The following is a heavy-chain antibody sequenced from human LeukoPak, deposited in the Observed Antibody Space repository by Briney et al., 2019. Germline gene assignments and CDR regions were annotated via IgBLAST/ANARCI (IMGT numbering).Heavy chain of an antibody. D-gene: IGHD3-9*01. V-gene: IGHV4-30-4*07. CDR2: IYYSGST. CDR3: ARERVYDILTGYQTVPDY. Sequence: PSETLSLTCAVSGGSISSGGYSWSWIRQPPGKGLEWIGYIYYSGSTYYNPSLKSRVTISVDTSKNQFSLKLSSVTAADTAVYYCARERVYDILTGYQTVPDYWGQGTLVTVSS. J-gene: IGHJ4*02. CDR1: GGSISSGGYS.